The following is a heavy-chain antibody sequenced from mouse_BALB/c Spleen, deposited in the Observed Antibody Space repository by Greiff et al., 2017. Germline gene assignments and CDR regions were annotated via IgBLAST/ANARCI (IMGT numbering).Heavy chain of an antibody. J-gene: IGHJ2*01. Sequence: VQLQQSGAELAKPGASVKMSCKASGYTFTSYWMHWVKQRPGQGLEWIGYINPSTGYTEYNQKFKDKATLTADKSSSTAYMQLSSLTSEDSAVYYCARRGNRYFDYWGQGTTLTVSS. CDR3: ARRGNRYFDY. D-gene: IGHD2-1*01. CDR2: INPSTGYT. V-gene: IGHV1-7*01. CDR1: GYTFTSYW.